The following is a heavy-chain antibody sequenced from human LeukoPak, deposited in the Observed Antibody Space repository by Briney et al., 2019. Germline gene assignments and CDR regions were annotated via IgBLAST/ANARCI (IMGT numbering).Heavy chain of an antibody. J-gene: IGHJ5*02. CDR3: ARVAGSGRYYKCGLWWFDP. Sequence: SETLSLTCAVYGGSFSGYYWSWIRQPPGKGLEWIGEINHSGSTNYNPSLKSRVTISVDTSKNQFSLKLSSVTAADTAVYYCARVAGSGRYYKCGLWWFDPWGQGTLVTVSS. CDR2: INHSGST. D-gene: IGHD3-10*01. V-gene: IGHV4-34*01. CDR1: GGSFSGYY.